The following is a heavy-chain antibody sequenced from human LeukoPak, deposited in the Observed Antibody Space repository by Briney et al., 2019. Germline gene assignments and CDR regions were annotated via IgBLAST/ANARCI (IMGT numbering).Heavy chain of an antibody. V-gene: IGHV4-39*01. J-gene: IGHJ6*03. CDR3: ATRSAYYYDMAV. CDR1: GGSISSRDYY. Sequence: SETLSLTCTVSGGSISSRDYYWGWIRQPPGRGLEWIGSVYYTRITHYNPSLKSRVTISEDTSKNQFSLTLSSVTAADTAVYYCATRSAYYYDMAVWGKGTTVTASS. CDR2: VYYTRIT.